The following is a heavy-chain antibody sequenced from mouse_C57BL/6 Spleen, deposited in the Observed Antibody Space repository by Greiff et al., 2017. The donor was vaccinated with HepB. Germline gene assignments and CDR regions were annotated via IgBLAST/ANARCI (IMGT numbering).Heavy chain of an antibody. D-gene: IGHD1-1*01. Sequence: QVQLQQPGAELVKPGASVKMSCKASGYTFTSYWITWVKQRPGQGLEWIGDIYPGSGSTNYNEKFKSKATLTVDTSSSTAYMQLSSLTSEDSAVYYCATITAVVGGPPWFAYWGQGTLVTVSA. V-gene: IGHV1-55*01. CDR1: GYTFTSYW. CDR3: ATITAVVGGPPWFAY. J-gene: IGHJ3*01. CDR2: IYPGSGST.